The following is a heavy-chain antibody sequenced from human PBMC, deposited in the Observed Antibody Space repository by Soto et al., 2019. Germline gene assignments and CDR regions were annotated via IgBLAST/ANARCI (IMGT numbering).Heavy chain of an antibody. CDR3: ARGGEPLGHYGLDV. Sequence: SETLSLTCSVCGGSVRSGNHFWNWIRQPPGRGLEWLGYMYYTGVTNYNPSLKSRVSMSVDTSKDQYSLNLTSLTAADTAVYYCARGGEPLGHYGLDVWGQGTTVTVSS. CDR2: MYYTGVT. J-gene: IGHJ6*02. D-gene: IGHD3-10*01. CDR1: GGSVRSGNHF. V-gene: IGHV4-61*01.